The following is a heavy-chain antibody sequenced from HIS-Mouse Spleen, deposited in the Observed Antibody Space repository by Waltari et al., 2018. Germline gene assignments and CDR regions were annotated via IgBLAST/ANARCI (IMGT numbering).Heavy chain of an antibody. Sequence: QVQLVESGGGVVQPGRSLRLSCAASGFTFSSYAMHWVRQAPGKGLEWVAVISYDGSNKYYADSVKGRFTISRDNSKNTLYLQMNSLRAEDTAVYYCAREGDPWGQGTLVTVSS. V-gene: IGHV3-30-3*01. CDR2: ISYDGSNK. CDR1: GFTFSSYA. D-gene: IGHD3-10*01. J-gene: IGHJ5*02. CDR3: AREGDP.